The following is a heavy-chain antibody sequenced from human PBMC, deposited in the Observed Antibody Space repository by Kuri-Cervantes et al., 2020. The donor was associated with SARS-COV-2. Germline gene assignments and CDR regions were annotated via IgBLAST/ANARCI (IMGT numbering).Heavy chain of an antibody. CDR1: GFSFSSYW. V-gene: IGHV3-7*01. J-gene: IGHJ4*02. D-gene: IGHD7-27*01. CDR3: ARDLRLGKSLDY. CDR2: IKQDGSEK. Sequence: GGSLRLSCAASGFSFSSYWMSWVRQAPGKGLEWVANIKQDGSEKYYVDSVKGRFTISRDNAKNSLYVQMNSLRAEDTAVYYCARDLRLGKSLDYWGQGTLVTVSS.